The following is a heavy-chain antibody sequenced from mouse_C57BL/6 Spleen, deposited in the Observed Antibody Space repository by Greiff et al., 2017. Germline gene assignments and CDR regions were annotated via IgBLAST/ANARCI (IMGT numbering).Heavy chain of an antibody. J-gene: IGHJ4*01. CDR1: GFTFTDYY. CDR2: IRNKANGYTT. D-gene: IGHD1-1*02. Sequence: EVKLMESGGGLVQPGGSLSLSCAASGFTFTDYYMSWVRQPPGKALEWLGFIRNKANGYTTEYSASVKGRFTISRENSQGILYLQMNALRAEDRATYYCARYTPYYPYAMDYWGQGTSVTVSS. V-gene: IGHV7-3*01. CDR3: ARYTPYYPYAMDY.